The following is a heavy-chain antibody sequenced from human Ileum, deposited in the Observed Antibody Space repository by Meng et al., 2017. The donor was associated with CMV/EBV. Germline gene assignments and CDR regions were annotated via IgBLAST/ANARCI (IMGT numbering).Heavy chain of an antibody. V-gene: IGHV3-7*01. CDR1: GFTFSNTW. J-gene: IGHJ5*02. Sequence: GGSLRLSCAASGFTFSNTWMSWVRQAPGRGLAWVANIKADGSEKYYVDSVKGRFTISRDNAKNSVYLQMNSLRVEDTAVYYCVRGGGTAAAWGQGTLVTVSS. CDR2: IKADGSEK. D-gene: IGHD6-25*01. CDR3: VRGGGTAAA.